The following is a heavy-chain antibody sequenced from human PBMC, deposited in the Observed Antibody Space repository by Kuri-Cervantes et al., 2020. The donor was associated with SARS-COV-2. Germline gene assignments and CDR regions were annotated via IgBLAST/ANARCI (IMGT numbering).Heavy chain of an antibody. Sequence: VSVKVSCKASGYTFTSYDINWVRQATGQGLEWMGWMNPNSGNTGYAQKFQGRVTITRNTSISTAYMELSSLRSEDTAVYYCASRPYSSGWYEGIDYWGQGTLVTVSS. CDR2: MNPNSGNT. CDR1: GYTFTSYD. J-gene: IGHJ4*02. D-gene: IGHD6-19*01. V-gene: IGHV1-8*03. CDR3: ASRPYSSGWYEGIDY.